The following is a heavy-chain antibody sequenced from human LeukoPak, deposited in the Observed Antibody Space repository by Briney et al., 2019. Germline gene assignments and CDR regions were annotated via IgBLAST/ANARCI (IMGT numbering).Heavy chain of an antibody. D-gene: IGHD3-9*01. CDR3: ARSIGLTGGGVDV. CDR2: ITNGGSTI. Sequence: GGSLRLSCAASGFTLSDYNMNWVRQAPGKGLEWVSYITNGGSTIHHADSVKGRFTISRDNAKKTLYLQMNSLRAEDAAVYYCARSIGLTGGGVDVWGQGTTVTVSS. J-gene: IGHJ6*02. CDR1: GFTLSDYN. V-gene: IGHV3-11*01.